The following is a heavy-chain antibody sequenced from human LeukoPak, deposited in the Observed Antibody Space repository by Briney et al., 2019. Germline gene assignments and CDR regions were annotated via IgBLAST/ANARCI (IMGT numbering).Heavy chain of an antibody. Sequence: QPGGSLRLSRAASGFTFSTLEMTWVRQAPGKGLEWVSYISSSGSTIYYADSVKGRFTISRDNAKNSLYLQMNSLRAEDTAIYHCARGRFGLDWGQGTLVTVSS. CDR2: ISSSGSTI. D-gene: IGHD3-10*01. CDR3: ARGRFGLD. V-gene: IGHV3-48*03. J-gene: IGHJ4*02. CDR1: GFTFSTLE.